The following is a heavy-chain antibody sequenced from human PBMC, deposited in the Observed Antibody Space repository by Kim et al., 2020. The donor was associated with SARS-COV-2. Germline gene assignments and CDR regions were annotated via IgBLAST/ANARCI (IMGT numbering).Heavy chain of an antibody. CDR2: IDPSDSYT. Sequence: GESLKISCKGSGYSFTSYWISWVRQMPGKGLEWMGRIDPSDSYTNYSPSFQGHVTISADKSISTAYLQWSSLKASDTAMYYCARHTVVPVDAFDIWGQGTMVTVSS. V-gene: IGHV5-10-1*01. CDR1: GYSFTSYW. D-gene: IGHD2-2*01. CDR3: ARHTVVPVDAFDI. J-gene: IGHJ3*02.